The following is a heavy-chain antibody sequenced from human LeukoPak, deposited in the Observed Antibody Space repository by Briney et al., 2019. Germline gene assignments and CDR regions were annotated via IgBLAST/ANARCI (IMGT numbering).Heavy chain of an antibody. CDR2: VRYDGSVK. CDR3: AKDSGSFVKNHIDV. CDR1: GFTFSSYA. V-gene: IGHV3-30*02. Sequence: GGSLRLSCAASGFTFSSYAMHWVRQAPGKGLEWVAFVRYDGSVKYHADPVKGRFTISRDNSKNTLYVQMNSLRTEDTAVYYCAKDSGSFVKNHIDVWGKGTMVTIS. D-gene: IGHD1-26*01. J-gene: IGHJ6*03.